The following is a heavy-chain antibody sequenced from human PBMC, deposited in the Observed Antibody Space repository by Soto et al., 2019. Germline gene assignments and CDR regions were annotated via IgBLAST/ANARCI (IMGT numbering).Heavy chain of an antibody. CDR1: GGSINTFY. J-gene: IGHJ4*02. Sequence: SETLSLTCTVSGGSINTFYWSWVRQPAGKGLEWIGRIFSSGSTSFNPSLESRVAMSVDTSKNHFSLNLSSVTAADMAVYYCAREGSYSAYNFAHGIQLWAFDFWGQGALVTVSS. CDR2: IFSSGST. D-gene: IGHD5-12*01. V-gene: IGHV4-4*07. CDR3: AREGSYSAYNFAHGIQLWAFDF.